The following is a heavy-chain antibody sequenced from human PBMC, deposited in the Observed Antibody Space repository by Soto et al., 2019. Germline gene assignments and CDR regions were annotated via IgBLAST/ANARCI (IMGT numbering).Heavy chain of an antibody. CDR2: ISSSSSYI. CDR1: GFTFSSYS. V-gene: IGHV3-21*01. Sequence: GGSLRLSCAASGFTFSSYSMNWVRQAPGKGLEWVSSISSSSSYIYYADSVKGRFTISRDNAKNSLYLQMNSLRAEDTAVYYCARDLYITPVTPNWFDPWGQGTLVTVSS. CDR3: ARDLYITPVTPNWFDP. J-gene: IGHJ5*02. D-gene: IGHD2-2*02.